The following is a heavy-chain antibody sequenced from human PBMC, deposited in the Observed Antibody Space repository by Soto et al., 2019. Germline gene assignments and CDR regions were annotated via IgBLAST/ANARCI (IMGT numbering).Heavy chain of an antibody. Sequence: GGSLRLSCTASGFTFGDYAMSWFRQAPGKGLEWVGFIRSKAYGGTTEYAASVKGRFTISREDSKSIGYLQMNSLKTEDTAVYYCTRVGCTNGVCYGYYYYYMDVWGKGTTVTVSS. CDR3: TRVGCTNGVCYGYYYYYMDV. J-gene: IGHJ6*03. V-gene: IGHV3-49*03. CDR1: GFTFGDYA. CDR2: IRSKAYGGTT. D-gene: IGHD2-8*01.